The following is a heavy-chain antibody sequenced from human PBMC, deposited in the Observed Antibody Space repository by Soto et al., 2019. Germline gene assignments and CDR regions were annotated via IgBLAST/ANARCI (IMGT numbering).Heavy chain of an antibody. CDR2: IYYSGST. Sequence: LSETLSLTCTVSGGSISSYYWSWIRQPPGKGLEWIGYIYYSGSTNYNPSLKSRVTISVDTSKNQFSLKLSSVTAADTAVYYCARGTTVTTPDYWGQGTLVTVSS. D-gene: IGHD4-17*01. CDR1: GGSISSYY. V-gene: IGHV4-59*01. CDR3: ARGTTVTTPDY. J-gene: IGHJ4*02.